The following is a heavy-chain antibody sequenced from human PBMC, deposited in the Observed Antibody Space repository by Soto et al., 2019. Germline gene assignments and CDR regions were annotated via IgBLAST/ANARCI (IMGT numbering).Heavy chain of an antibody. D-gene: IGHD3-16*01. V-gene: IGHV3-66*01. CDR3: ARDPWAADY. Sequence: EVQLVESGGGLVQPGGSLRLSCAASGFTVSTXYMSWVRQAPGKGLEWVSVIYSGGSTFYADSVRGRFTISRDNSKNTVNLQMNSLRAEDTAVYYCARDPWAADYWGQGTLVTVSS. J-gene: IGHJ4*02. CDR2: IYSGGST. CDR1: GFTVSTXY.